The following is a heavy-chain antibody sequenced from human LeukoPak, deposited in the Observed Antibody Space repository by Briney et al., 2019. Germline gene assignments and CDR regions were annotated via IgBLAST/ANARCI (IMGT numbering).Heavy chain of an antibody. Sequence: GGSLRLSCAASGFTFSSYGMHWVRQAPGKGLEWVAVIWYDGSNKYYADSVKGRFTISRDNSKNTLYLQMNSLRAEDTAVYYCASGVVVPAAVDYWGQGTLVTVSS. CDR2: IWYDGSNK. D-gene: IGHD2-2*01. CDR3: ASGVVVPAAVDY. CDR1: GFTFSSYG. J-gene: IGHJ4*02. V-gene: IGHV3-33*01.